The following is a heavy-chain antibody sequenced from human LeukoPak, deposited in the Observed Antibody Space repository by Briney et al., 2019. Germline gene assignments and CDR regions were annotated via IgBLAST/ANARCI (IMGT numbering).Heavy chain of an antibody. Sequence: GGSLRLSCAASGFTFSDYYMSWIRQAPGKGLEWVSYISSSGSTIYYADSVKGRFTISRDNAKNSLYLQMNSLRAEDTAVYYCARGRITIFGVVIMGPYGMDVWGQGTTVTVSS. D-gene: IGHD3-3*01. J-gene: IGHJ6*02. CDR1: GFTFSDYY. CDR2: ISSSGSTI. CDR3: ARGRITIFGVVIMGPYGMDV. V-gene: IGHV3-11*01.